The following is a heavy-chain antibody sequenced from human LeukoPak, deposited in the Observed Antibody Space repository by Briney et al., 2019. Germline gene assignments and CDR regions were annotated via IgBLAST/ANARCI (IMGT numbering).Heavy chain of an antibody. CDR3: ARLAFVDTAMVTSGDAFDI. J-gene: IGHJ3*02. D-gene: IGHD5-18*01. CDR2: INHSGTY. Sequence: SETLSLTCAVYGGSFSGYYWNWIRQPPGKGLEWIGEINHSGTYNYNPSLKSRVSISVDTSKNQFSLRLSSVTAADTAVYYCARLAFVDTAMVTSGDAFDIWGQGTMVTVSS. CDR1: GGSFSGYY. V-gene: IGHV4-34*01.